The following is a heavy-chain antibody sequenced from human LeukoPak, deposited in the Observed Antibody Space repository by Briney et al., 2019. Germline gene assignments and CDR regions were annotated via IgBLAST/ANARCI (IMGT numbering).Heavy chain of an antibody. V-gene: IGHV4-4*02. CDR2: INHSGST. Sequence: SETLSLTCAVSGGSISSSNWWSWVRQPPGKGLEWIGEINHSGSTNYNPSLKSRVTISVDTSKNQFSLKLSSVTAADTAVYYCARSRRDPRMLDYWGQGTLVTVSS. CDR3: ARSRRDPRMLDY. J-gene: IGHJ4*02. CDR1: GGSISSSNW.